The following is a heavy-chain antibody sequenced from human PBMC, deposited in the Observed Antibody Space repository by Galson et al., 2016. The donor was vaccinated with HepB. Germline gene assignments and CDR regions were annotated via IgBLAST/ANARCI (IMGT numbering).Heavy chain of an antibody. J-gene: IGHJ5*02. CDR1: GGSLSSYY. Sequence: SETLSLTCTVSGGSLSSYYWSWIRQSPGKGLEWIGYIYYSGSTNYNPSLKSRVTILVDTSKNQFSLKLTSVTAADTAVYYCARERQPSSNSWSRHLRWFDPWGQGTLVTVSS. D-gene: IGHD6-13*01. CDR2: IYYSGST. V-gene: IGHV4-59*01. CDR3: ARERQPSSNSWSRHLRWFDP.